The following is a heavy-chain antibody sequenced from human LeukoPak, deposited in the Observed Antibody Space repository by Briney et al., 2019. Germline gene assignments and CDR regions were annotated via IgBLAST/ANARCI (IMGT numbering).Heavy chain of an antibody. CDR1: GLTLSNAW. V-gene: IGHV3-15*01. CDR3: TSPYYYGSGSYAEPLLGFDY. Sequence: PGGSLRLSCAASGLTLSNAWMTWVRQAPGKGLEWVGRIKSKTDGGTTDYAAPVKGRFTISRDDSKNTLYLQMNSLKTEDTAVYYCTSPYYYGSGSYAEPLLGFDYWGQGTLVTVSS. CDR2: IKSKTDGGTT. D-gene: IGHD3-10*01. J-gene: IGHJ4*02.